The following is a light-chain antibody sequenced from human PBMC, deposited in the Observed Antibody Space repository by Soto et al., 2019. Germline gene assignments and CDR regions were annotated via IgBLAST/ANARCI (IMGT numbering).Light chain of an antibody. Sequence: QSVLTQPASVSGSPGQSITISCTGTSSDVGGYNYVPWYQQHPGKAPKLMIYDVSNRPSGISNRFSGSKSGNTASLTISGLQAEDEADYYCSSYTTSSTLVVFGGGTQLTVL. CDR1: SSDVGGYNY. CDR3: SSYTTSSTLVV. CDR2: DVS. V-gene: IGLV2-14*03. J-gene: IGLJ2*01.